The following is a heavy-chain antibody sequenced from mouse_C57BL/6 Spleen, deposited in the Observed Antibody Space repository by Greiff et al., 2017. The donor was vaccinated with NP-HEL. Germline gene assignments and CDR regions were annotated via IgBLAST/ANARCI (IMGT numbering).Heavy chain of an antibody. CDR2: IDPENGDT. D-gene: IGHD2-12*01. Sequence: VQLQQSGAELVRPGASVKLSCTASGFNIKDDYMHWVKQRPEQGLEWIGWIDPENGDTEYASKFQGKATITADTSSNTAYLQLSSLTSEDTAVYYCTKAYYTNHGGAMDYWGQGTSVTVSS. CDR3: TKAYYTNHGGAMDY. V-gene: IGHV14-4*01. J-gene: IGHJ4*01. CDR1: GFNIKDDY.